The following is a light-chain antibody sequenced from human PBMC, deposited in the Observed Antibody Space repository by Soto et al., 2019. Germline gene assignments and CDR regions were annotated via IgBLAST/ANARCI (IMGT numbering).Light chain of an antibody. J-gene: IGKJ3*01. CDR2: GAS. V-gene: IGKV3-20*01. CDR3: QQYGSL. CDR1: QSISSSY. Sequence: EIVLTQSPGTLSLSPGERATLSCRASQSISSSYLAWYQQGPGQAPRLLIYGASNRATGIPDRFSGGGSGTDFTLTISRLEPEDFAVYYCQQYGSLFGPGTKVDVK.